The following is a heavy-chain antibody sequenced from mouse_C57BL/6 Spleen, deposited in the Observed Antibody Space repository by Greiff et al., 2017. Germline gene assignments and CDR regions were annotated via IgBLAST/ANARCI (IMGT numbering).Heavy chain of an antibody. CDR1: GFNIKDYY. D-gene: IGHD1-1*01. Sequence: EVQRVESGAELVKPGASVKLSCTASGFNIKDYYMHWVKQRTEQGLEWIGRIDPEDGETKYAPKFQGKATITADTSSNTAYLQLSSLTSEDTAVYYCASPYYYGSSPYWYFDVWGTGTTVTVSS. CDR3: ASPYYYGSSPYWYFDV. CDR2: IDPEDGET. J-gene: IGHJ1*03. V-gene: IGHV14-2*01.